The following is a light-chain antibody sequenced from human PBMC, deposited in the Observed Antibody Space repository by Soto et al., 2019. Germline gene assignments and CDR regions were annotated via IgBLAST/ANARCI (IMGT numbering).Light chain of an antibody. Sequence: QSVLTQPASVSGSPGQSITISCTGTSSDVGGYNYVSWYQQHPDKAPKLMIYEVNKRPSGVSTRFSGSKSGNTASLTISGLQAEDEADYYCTSFTSSSTYVFGTGTKVTVL. CDR1: SSDVGGYNY. CDR2: EVN. J-gene: IGLJ1*01. CDR3: TSFTSSSTYV. V-gene: IGLV2-14*01.